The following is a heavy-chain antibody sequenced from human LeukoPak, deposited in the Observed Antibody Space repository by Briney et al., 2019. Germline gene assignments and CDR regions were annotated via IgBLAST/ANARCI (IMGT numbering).Heavy chain of an antibody. CDR2: IKSKTDGGTT. D-gene: IGHD5-18*01. Sequence: GGSLRLSCAASGFTFSNAWMSWVRQAPGKGLEWVGRIKSKTDGGTTDYAAPVKGRFTISRDDSKNTLYLQMNSLKTEDTAVYYCTTDRAPTAMVWYYYYYYMDVWGKGTTVTVSS. V-gene: IGHV3-15*01. CDR3: TTDRAPTAMVWYYYYYYMDV. J-gene: IGHJ6*03. CDR1: GFTFSNAW.